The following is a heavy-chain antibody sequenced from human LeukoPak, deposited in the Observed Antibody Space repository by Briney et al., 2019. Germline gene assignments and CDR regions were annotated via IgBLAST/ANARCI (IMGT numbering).Heavy chain of an antibody. V-gene: IGHV1-2*02. CDR2: INPNSGGT. Sequence: ASVKVSCKASGYTFTVYFMHWVRQAPGQGLEWMGWINPNSGGTNYAQKFQGRVTMTRDTSISTAYMELSRLRSDDTAVYYCARGLNYDSSGYYFDYWGQGTLVTGSS. CDR3: ARGLNYDSSGYYFDY. D-gene: IGHD3-22*01. CDR1: GYTFTVYF. J-gene: IGHJ4*02.